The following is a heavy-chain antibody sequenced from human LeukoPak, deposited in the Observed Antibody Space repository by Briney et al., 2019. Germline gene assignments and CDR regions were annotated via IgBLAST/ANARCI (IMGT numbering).Heavy chain of an antibody. CDR1: GYTVTGYY. D-gene: IGHD2-2*01. Sequence: ASVKVSCKASGYTVTGYYMHWVRQAPGQGLEWMGWINPNSGGTNYAQKFQGRVTMTRDTSISTAYMELSRLRSDDTAVYYCARDLWYCSSTSCGYWGQGTLVTVSS. J-gene: IGHJ4*02. CDR3: ARDLWYCSSTSCGY. CDR2: INPNSGGT. V-gene: IGHV1-2*02.